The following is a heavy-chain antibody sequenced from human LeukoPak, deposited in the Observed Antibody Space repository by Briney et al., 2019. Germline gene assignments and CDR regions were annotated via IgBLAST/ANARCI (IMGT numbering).Heavy chain of an antibody. CDR2: ISSSGSTI. Sequence: GGSLRLSCAASGFTFSSYEMNWVRQAPGKGLEWVSYISSSGSTIYYADSVKGRFTISRDNSKNTLYLQMNSLRAEDTAVYYCARAPPYYYDSSGYLFGEAFDIWGQGTMVTVSS. D-gene: IGHD3-22*01. CDR1: GFTFSSYE. V-gene: IGHV3-48*03. J-gene: IGHJ3*02. CDR3: ARAPPYYYDSSGYLFGEAFDI.